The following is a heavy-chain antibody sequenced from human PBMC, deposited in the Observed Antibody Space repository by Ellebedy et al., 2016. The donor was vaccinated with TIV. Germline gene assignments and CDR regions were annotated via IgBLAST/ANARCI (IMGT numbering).Heavy chain of an antibody. J-gene: IGHJ6*04. CDR2: ISSSGATI. Sequence: GGSLRLSCAASGFSFSDYYMIWIRQAPGKGLEWVSGISSSGATIYDADSVKGRFTITRDSAQKSVFLQMNSLRPEDTAVYYCARPRVQQWLLPILDVWGKGTTVIVSS. D-gene: IGHD6-19*01. V-gene: IGHV3-11*01. CDR1: GFSFSDYY. CDR3: ARPRVQQWLLPILDV.